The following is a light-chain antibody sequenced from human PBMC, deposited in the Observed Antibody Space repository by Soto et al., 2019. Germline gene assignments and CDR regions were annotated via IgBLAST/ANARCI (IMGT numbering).Light chain of an antibody. V-gene: IGKV3-20*01. CDR3: QHYGSSHRT. Sequence: EFVLTQSPGTLSLSPGERATLSCRASQSVDSGYLAWYQQKRGQATRLLIYGASIRATGIPDRFSGSASGTDFTLTSSRLEPEDFAVYYCQHYGSSHRTFGHGTKVEIK. J-gene: IGKJ1*01. CDR2: GAS. CDR1: QSVDSGY.